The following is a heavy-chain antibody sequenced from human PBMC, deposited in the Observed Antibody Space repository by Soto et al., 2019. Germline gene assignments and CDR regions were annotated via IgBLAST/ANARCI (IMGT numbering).Heavy chain of an antibody. CDR2: ISWNSGSI. D-gene: IGHD2-15*01. CDR1: GFTFDDYA. V-gene: IGHV3-9*01. CDR3: AKDTSLLVVAATGGFDY. Sequence: EVQLVESGGGLVQPGRSLRLSCAASGFTFDDYAMHWVRQAPGKGLEWVSGISWNSGSIGYADSVKGRFTISRDNAKNSLYLQMNSLRAEDTALYYCAKDTSLLVVAATGGFDYWGQGTLVTVSS. J-gene: IGHJ4*02.